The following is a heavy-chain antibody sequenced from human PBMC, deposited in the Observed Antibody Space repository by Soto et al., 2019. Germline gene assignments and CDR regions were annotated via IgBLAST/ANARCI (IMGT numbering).Heavy chain of an antibody. J-gene: IGHJ4*02. CDR2: ISYDGNTK. V-gene: IGHV3-30*03. CDR3: ARDGATAGTFDY. D-gene: IGHD6-13*01. Sequence: QVQLVESGGDVVQPGRSLRLSCAASGFTFSSYAMQWVRQAPGKGLEWVGVISYDGNTKFYADSMKGRFTISRDNSKNTLYLQMNSLRPEEAAVYYCARDGATAGTFDYWGQGTLVTVSS. CDR1: GFTFSSYA.